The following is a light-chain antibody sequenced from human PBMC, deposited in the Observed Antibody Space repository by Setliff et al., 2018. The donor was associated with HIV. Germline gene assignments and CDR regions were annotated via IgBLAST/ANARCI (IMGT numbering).Light chain of an antibody. V-gene: IGLV2-23*02. Sequence: QSVLTQPASVSGSPGQSITISCTGTSSDVGGFSLVSWYQQEPGKAPKLIIYEVTKRPSGISDRFPGSKSGNTASLSISGLQTEDEADYYCCSYASSQTYVFGIGTKVTVL. CDR3: CSYASSQTYV. CDR1: SSDVGGFSL. J-gene: IGLJ1*01. CDR2: EVT.